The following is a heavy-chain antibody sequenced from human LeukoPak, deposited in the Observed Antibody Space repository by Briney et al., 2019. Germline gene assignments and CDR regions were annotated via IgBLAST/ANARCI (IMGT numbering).Heavy chain of an antibody. D-gene: IGHD2-2*01. CDR3: ARHNDTVVVPAAGYNWFDP. J-gene: IGHJ5*02. CDR1: GYSFTSYW. V-gene: IGHV5-10-1*01. CDR2: IDPSDSYT. Sequence: GESLKISCKGSGYSFTSYWISWVRQMPGKGLEWMGRIDPSDSYTNYSPSFQGHVTISADKSISTAYLQWSSLKASDTAMYYCARHNDTVVVPAAGYNWFDPWGQGTLVTVSS.